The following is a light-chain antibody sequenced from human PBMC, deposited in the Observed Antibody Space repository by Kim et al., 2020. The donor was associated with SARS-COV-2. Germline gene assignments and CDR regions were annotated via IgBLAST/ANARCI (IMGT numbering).Light chain of an antibody. Sequence: VALGQTVRITCQGDSLRSYYATWYQQKPGQAPILVIYGKSNRPSGIPDLFSGSSSGNTASLTITGTQAGDEADYYCNSRDSNDNVVFGGGTQLTVL. CDR2: GKS. V-gene: IGLV3-19*01. CDR1: SLRSYY. CDR3: NSRDSNDNVV. J-gene: IGLJ2*01.